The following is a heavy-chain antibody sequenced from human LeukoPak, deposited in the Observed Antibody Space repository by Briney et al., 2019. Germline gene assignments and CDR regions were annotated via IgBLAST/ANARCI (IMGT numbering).Heavy chain of an antibody. J-gene: IGHJ4*02. V-gene: IGHV4-61*08. CDR1: GASVGSAGYY. Sequence: PSETLSLTCSVSGASVGSAGYYWSWIRQPPGGGLEWIGYVYYISNTNYKPSLKSRVTMSVNPSTNQFSLKLSSVTAADTAMYYCARTQSQSGSYRYYFGYWGQGTLVTVSS. D-gene: IGHD1-26*01. CDR3: ARTQSQSGSYRYYFGY. CDR2: VYYISNT.